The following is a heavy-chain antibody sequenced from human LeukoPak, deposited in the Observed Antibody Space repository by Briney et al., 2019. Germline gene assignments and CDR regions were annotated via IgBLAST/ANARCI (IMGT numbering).Heavy chain of an antibody. J-gene: IGHJ6*03. CDR1: GFTFSSFG. V-gene: IGHV3-30*02. CDR2: TRYDGTVK. D-gene: IGHD3-3*01. Sequence: GGSLRLSCAASGFTFSSFGMHWVRQAPGKGLEWVAFTRYDGTVKNYADSVKGRFTISRDNSKNTLYLQTNSLRAEDTAVYYCAKDSNDFWSGQYYYYYYYMDVWGKGTTVTVSS. CDR3: AKDSNDFWSGQYYYYYYYMDV.